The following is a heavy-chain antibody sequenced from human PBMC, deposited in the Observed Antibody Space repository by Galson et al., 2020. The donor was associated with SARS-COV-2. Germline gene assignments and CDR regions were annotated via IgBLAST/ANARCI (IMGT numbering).Heavy chain of an antibody. CDR1: GTSISSGSST. CDR2: ISHSRGT. D-gene: IGHD4-17*01. Sequence: SETLSFTCAVSGTSISSGSSTWNWIRQPPGKDLEWIGYISHSRGTYYNTSLNSRVTISGDRSKNQFSLRLSSVTAAGTAVFYCARLHYGEDALEAVVIWGPGTRVTVAS. CDR3: ARLHYGEDALEAVVI. V-gene: IGHV4-30-2*01. J-gene: IGHJ3*02.